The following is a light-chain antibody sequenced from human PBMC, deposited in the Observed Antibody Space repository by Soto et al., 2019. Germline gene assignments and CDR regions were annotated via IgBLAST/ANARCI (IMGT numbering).Light chain of an antibody. Sequence: QSALTQPASVSGSPGQSIAISCTGTSSDVGGYNYVSWYQQHPGKAPKLIIHEVSNRPSGVSDRFSGSKSGNTASLTISGLQADDEADYYCSSNTVYSTRVFGTGTKLTVL. CDR3: SSNTVYSTRV. CDR2: EVS. V-gene: IGLV2-14*01. J-gene: IGLJ1*01. CDR1: SSDVGGYNY.